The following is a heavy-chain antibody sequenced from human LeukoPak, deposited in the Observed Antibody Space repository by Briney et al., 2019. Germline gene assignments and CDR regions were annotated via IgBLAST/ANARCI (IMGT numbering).Heavy chain of an antibody. J-gene: IGHJ4*02. CDR1: GGSFSGYY. D-gene: IGHD5-24*01. CDR2: INHSGST. CDR3: ARLGRDGYNYKFDY. V-gene: IGHV4-34*01. Sequence: ASETLSLTCAVYGGSFSGYYWSWIRQPPGKGLEWIGEINHSGSTNYNPSLKSRVTISVDTSKNQFSLKLSSVTAADTAVYYCARLGRDGYNYKFDYWGQGTLVTVSS.